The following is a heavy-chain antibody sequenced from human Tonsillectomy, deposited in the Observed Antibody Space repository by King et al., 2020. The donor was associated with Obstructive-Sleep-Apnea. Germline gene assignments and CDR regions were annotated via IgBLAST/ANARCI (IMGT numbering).Heavy chain of an antibody. CDR2: MYYSGNT. CDR3: ARHRGVEDYGGYGDYFDF. Sequence: VQLQESGPGLVKPSETLSLTCTVSGDSINNYYWSWIRQPPGKGLEWIGYMYYSGNTNYNPSLKIRVTISADTSKIQFSLRLNSVTAADTAVYYCARHRGVEDYGGYGDYFDFWGQGTLVTVSS. J-gene: IGHJ4*02. D-gene: IGHD5-12*01. V-gene: IGHV4-59*08. CDR1: GDSINNYY.